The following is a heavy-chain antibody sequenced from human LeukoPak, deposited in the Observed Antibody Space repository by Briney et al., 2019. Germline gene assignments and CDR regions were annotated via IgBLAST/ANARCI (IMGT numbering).Heavy chain of an antibody. CDR3: AREVGQQLVPGGTRYYYYYYMDV. D-gene: IGHD6-13*01. V-gene: IGHV6-1*01. CDR2: TYYRSKWYN. J-gene: IGHJ6*03. Sequence: SQTLSLTCAISGDSVSSNSAAWNWIRQSPSRGLERLGRTYYRSKWYNDYAVSVKSRITINPDTSKNQFSLQLNSVTPEDTAVYYCAREVGQQLVPGGTRYYYYYYMDVWGKGTTVTVSS. CDR1: GDSVSSNSAA.